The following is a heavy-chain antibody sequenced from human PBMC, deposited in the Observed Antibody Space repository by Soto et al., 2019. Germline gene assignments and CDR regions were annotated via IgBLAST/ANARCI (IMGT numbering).Heavy chain of an antibody. CDR2: ISWNSGSI. J-gene: IGHJ4*02. CDR3: AKAPGSLYYFDY. D-gene: IGHD1-1*01. Sequence: PGGSLRLSCAASGFTFDDYAMDWARQAPGKGLEWVSGISWNSGSIGYADSVKGRFTISRDNAKNSLYLQMNSLRAEDTALYYCAKAPGSLYYFDYWGQGTLVTVSS. CDR1: GFTFDDYA. V-gene: IGHV3-9*01.